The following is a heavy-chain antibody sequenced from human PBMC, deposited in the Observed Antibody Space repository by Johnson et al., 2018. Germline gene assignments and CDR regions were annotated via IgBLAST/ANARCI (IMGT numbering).Heavy chain of an antibody. Sequence: VQLQESGGGLVQPGGSLRLSCAASGFTFSSYAMSWVRQAPGKGLEWVPAISGSGGSTYYADSVKGRSPISRENSKNTLYPQMNSLRAEDTAVYYCATPGVITMLGQGDAFVIWGQGTVVAVSS. V-gene: IGHV3-23*01. CDR1: GFTFSSYA. D-gene: IGHD3-10*02. CDR3: ATPGVITMLGQGDAFVI. J-gene: IGHJ3*02. CDR2: ISGSGGST.